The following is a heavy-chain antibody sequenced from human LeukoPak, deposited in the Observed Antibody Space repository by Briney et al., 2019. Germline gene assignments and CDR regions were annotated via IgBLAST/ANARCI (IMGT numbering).Heavy chain of an antibody. Sequence: ASVNVSCKASGCTFISYAISLVRPAPGQGREGMGVIIPSFWTANYAQKFQGRVTITTDEATSTAYMELSSLRSEDTAVYYCARGWGSKSFDYWGQGTLVTVSS. CDR3: ARGWGSKSFDY. CDR1: GCTFISYA. CDR2: IIPSFWTA. V-gene: IGHV1-69*05. D-gene: IGHD2-21*01. J-gene: IGHJ4*02.